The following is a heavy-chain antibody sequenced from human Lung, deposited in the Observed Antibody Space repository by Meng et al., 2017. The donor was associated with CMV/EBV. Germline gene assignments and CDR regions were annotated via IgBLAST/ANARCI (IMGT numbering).Heavy chain of an antibody. V-gene: IGHV4-4*02. CDR2: IYHSGST. CDR3: ARGGEKQLVRGERAY. J-gene: IGHJ4*02. Sequence: SETLSLXCAVSGGSISSSNWWSWVRQPPGKGLEWIGEIYHSGSTNYNPSLKSRVTISVDKSKNQFSLKLSSVTAADTAVYYCARGGEKQLVRGERAYWGQGTXVTVSS. CDR1: GGSISSSNW. D-gene: IGHD6-13*01.